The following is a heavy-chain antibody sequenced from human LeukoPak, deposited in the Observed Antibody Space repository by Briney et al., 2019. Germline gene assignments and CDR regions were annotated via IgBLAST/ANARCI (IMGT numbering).Heavy chain of an antibody. CDR1: GFTFDDYA. CDR2: ISWNSGSK. CDR3: AKGYSSSGTDAFDI. Sequence: PGRSLRLSCAASGFTFDDYAMHWVRQVPGKGLEWVSDISWNSGSKGYADSVKGRFTISRDNAKNSLYLQMNSLRAEDTALYYCAKGYSSSGTDAFDIWGQGTMVTVSS. V-gene: IGHV3-9*01. D-gene: IGHD6-13*01. J-gene: IGHJ3*02.